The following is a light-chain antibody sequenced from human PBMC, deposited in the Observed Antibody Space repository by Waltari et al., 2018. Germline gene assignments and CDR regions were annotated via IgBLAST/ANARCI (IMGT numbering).Light chain of an antibody. V-gene: IGKV1-39*01. J-gene: IGKJ2*01. CDR1: QTISIY. CDR2: AAS. Sequence: DLPMSQSPSSLSASVRDRVHIPCRASQTISIYLNWYQQKPGRAPNLLIYAASSLQSGVPARFSGSGSGTDFTLTISSLQPEDFATYYCQQSYSAPPTFGQGTKLEI. CDR3: QQSYSAPPT.